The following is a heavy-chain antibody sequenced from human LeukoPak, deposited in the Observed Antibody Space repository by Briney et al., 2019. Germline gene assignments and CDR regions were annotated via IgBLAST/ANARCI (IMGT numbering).Heavy chain of an antibody. V-gene: IGHV1-69*05. CDR3: AREYSPDYYYYYMDV. CDR1: GGTFSSYA. CDR2: IIPIFGTA. Sequence: ASVKVSCKASGGTFSSYAISWVRQAPGQGLEWMGGIIPIFGTANYAQKFQGRVTITTDVSTSTAYMGLSSLRSEDTAVYYCAREYSPDYYYYYMDVWGKGTTVTVSS. J-gene: IGHJ6*03. D-gene: IGHD5-12*01.